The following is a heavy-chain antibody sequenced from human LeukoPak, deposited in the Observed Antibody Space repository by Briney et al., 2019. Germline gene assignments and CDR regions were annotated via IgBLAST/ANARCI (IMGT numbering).Heavy chain of an antibody. CDR2: VSTGSNYI. V-gene: IGHV3-21*01. Sequence: GGSLRLSCTASGFTFSSYSLNWVRQAPGKGLEWVSSVSTGSNYIYYADSVKGRFTIFRVNAKNSLYLQMNSLRAEDTAVCYCARVAMGSGYDYWGQGTLVTVSS. J-gene: IGHJ4*02. CDR3: ARVAMGSGYDY. D-gene: IGHD5-12*01. CDR1: GFTFSSYS.